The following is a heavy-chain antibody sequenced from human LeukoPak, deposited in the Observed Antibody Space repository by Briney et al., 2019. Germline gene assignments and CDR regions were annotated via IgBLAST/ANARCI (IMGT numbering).Heavy chain of an antibody. V-gene: IGHV1-69*05. CDR1: GGTFSSYA. CDR2: IIPIFGTA. CDR3: ARVGGIAAAPMDV. Sequence: ASVKVSCKASGGTFSSYAISWVRQAPGQGLEWMGGIIPIFGTANYAQKFQGRVTITTDESPSTAYMELSSLRSEDTAVYYCARVGGIAAAPMDVWGKGTTVTVSS. J-gene: IGHJ6*03. D-gene: IGHD6-13*01.